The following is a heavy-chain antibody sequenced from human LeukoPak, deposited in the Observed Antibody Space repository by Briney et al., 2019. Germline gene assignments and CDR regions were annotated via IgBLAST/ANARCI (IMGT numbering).Heavy chain of an antibody. CDR3: ARDLPRKESDYYDSSGRKNWFDP. CDR2: IIPIFGTA. J-gene: IGHJ5*02. CDR1: GGTFSSYA. V-gene: IGHV1-69*13. D-gene: IGHD3-22*01. Sequence: GASVKVSCKASGGTFSSYAISWVRQAPGQGLEWMGGIIPIFGTANYAQKFQGSVTITADESTSTAYMELSSLRSEDTAVYYCARDLPRKESDYYDSSGRKNWFDPWGQGTLVTVSS.